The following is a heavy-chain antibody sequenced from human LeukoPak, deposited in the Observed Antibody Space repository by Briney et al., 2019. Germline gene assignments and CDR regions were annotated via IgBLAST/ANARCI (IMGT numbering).Heavy chain of an antibody. J-gene: IGHJ4*02. CDR1: GLTFSSYA. D-gene: IGHD6-13*01. CDR3: AKVPLIAAPKHFDY. V-gene: IGHV3-23*01. Sequence: GGSLRLSCAASGLTFSSYAMSWVRQAPGKGLEWVSAISDGGVSTYYADSVKGRFTISRDNSKNTLYLQMNSLRAEDTAVYFCAKVPLIAAPKHFDYWGQGTLVTVSS. CDR2: ISDGGVST.